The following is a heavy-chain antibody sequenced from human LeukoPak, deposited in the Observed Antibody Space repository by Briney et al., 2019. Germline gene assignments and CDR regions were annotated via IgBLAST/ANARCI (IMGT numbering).Heavy chain of an antibody. D-gene: IGHD3-9*01. CDR1: GFTFSNYA. V-gene: IGHV3-23*01. J-gene: IGHJ4*02. CDR2: ISGSADNT. Sequence: PGGSLRLSCAASGFTFSNYAMSWVRQAPGRGLEWLSAISGSADNTYYADSVKGLFTISRDNSKNTLYLQMSSLRAEDTAVYYCATLVFDSSGYSYFDYWGPGTLVTVSS. CDR3: ATLVFDSSGYSYFDY.